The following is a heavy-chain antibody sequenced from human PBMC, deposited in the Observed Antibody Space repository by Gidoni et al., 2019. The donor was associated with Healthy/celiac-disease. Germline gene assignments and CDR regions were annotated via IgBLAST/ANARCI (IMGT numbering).Heavy chain of an antibody. D-gene: IGHD5-12*01. CDR2: ISSSSSYI. Sequence: EVQLVESGGGLVKPGGSLRLSCAASGFHFSSYSMNWVRQAPGKGLEWVSSISSSSSYIYYADSVKGRFTISRDNAKNSMYLQMNSLRAEDTAVYYCAREKGRVATIFDYWGQGTLVTVSS. V-gene: IGHV3-21*01. J-gene: IGHJ4*02. CDR1: GFHFSSYS. CDR3: AREKGRVATIFDY.